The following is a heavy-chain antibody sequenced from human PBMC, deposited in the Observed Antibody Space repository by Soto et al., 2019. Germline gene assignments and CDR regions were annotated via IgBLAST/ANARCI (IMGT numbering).Heavy chain of an antibody. J-gene: IGHJ4*02. CDR1: GGFTSTNNW. D-gene: IGHD3-10*01. CDR3: ARSPPSSYYGGSGTFDY. V-gene: IGHV4-4*02. CDR2: AYHCGST. Sequence: QLQLQESGPGLVRPSGTLSLTCAVSGGFTSTNNWWSWVRQPPGKGLEWIGDAYHCGSTEYNPSLKSRVSISVDKSKNQISLKLTSATAADTAVYYCARSPPSSYYGGSGTFDYWGQGTLVTVSS.